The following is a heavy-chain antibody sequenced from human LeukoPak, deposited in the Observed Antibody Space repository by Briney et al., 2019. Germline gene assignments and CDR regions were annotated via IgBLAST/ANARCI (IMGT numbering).Heavy chain of an antibody. CDR3: AKSYSGSRGAFDI. V-gene: IGHV3-23*01. D-gene: IGHD1-26*01. J-gene: IGHJ3*02. CDR2: ISASGGST. CDR1: GFSFSSYA. Sequence: GGSLRLSCAASGFSFSSYAVSWLRQAPGKELESVSTISASGGSTYYADSVKGRFTISRDNSKNTVYLQMNSLRAEDTAVYYCAKSYSGSRGAFDIWGQGTMVTVSS.